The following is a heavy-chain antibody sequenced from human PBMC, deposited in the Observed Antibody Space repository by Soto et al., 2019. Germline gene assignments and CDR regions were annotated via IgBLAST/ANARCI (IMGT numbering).Heavy chain of an antibody. V-gene: IGHV1-2*04. CDR3: ASGVDTAMEGLDNWFDP. D-gene: IGHD5-18*01. CDR2: INPNSGGT. J-gene: IGHJ5*02. CDR1: GYTFTGYY. Sequence: ASVKVSCKASGYTFTGYYMHWVRQAPGQGLEWMGWINPNSGGTNYAQKFQGWVTMTRDTSISTAYMELSRLRSDDTAVYYCASGVDTAMEGLDNWFDPWGQGTLVTVSS.